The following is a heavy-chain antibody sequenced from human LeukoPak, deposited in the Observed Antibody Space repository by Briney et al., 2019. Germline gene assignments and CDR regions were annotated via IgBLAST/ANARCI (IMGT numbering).Heavy chain of an antibody. CDR3: ARDGTRLAFDI. V-gene: IGHV3-30*03. CDR1: GFNFGSYG. Sequence: GGSLRLSCAASGFNFGSYGMHWVRQAPGKGLEWVAIISYDGSTEYYADAVKGRFTISRDNSKKTLYLQMSSLRAEDTAVYYCARDGTRLAFDIWGQGTMVTVSS. CDR2: ISYDGSTE. J-gene: IGHJ3*02.